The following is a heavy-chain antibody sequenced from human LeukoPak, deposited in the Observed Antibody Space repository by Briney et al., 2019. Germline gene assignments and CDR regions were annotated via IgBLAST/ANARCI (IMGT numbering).Heavy chain of an antibody. Sequence: GGSLRLSCAASGFTFSSYAMHWVRQAPGKGLEWVAVISYDGSNKYYADSVKGRFTISRDNSKNTLYLQMNSLRAEDTAVYYCARPHSSSSIWACYMDVWGKGTTVTVSS. CDR3: ARPHSSSSIWACYMDV. CDR2: ISYDGSNK. CDR1: GFTFSSYA. V-gene: IGHV3-30*04. J-gene: IGHJ6*03. D-gene: IGHD6-13*01.